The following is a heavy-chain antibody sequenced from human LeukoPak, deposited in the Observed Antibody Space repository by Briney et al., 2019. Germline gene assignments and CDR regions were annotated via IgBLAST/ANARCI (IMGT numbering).Heavy chain of an antibody. J-gene: IGHJ4*02. Sequence: SETLSLTCTVSGGSIGSSSYYWGWIRQPPGKGLEWIGSMYYSGNTYNNPSLKSRATISVDTSKNQFSLKLSSVTAADTAVYYCARTTKYGGNSGDYFDYWGQGTLVTVSS. CDR2: MYYSGNT. D-gene: IGHD4-23*01. CDR3: ARTTKYGGNSGDYFDY. CDR1: GGSIGSSSYY. V-gene: IGHV4-39*07.